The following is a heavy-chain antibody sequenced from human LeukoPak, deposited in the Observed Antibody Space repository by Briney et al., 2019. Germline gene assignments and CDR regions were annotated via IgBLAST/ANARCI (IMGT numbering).Heavy chain of an antibody. V-gene: IGHV3-23*01. CDR2: ISGSGGST. D-gene: IGHD3-22*01. CDR3: AGITMIVVVITTFDY. CDR1: GFTFSCYA. Sequence: PGGSLRLSSAASGFTFSCYAMSWVRQAPGKGLEWVSSISGSGGSTYYADSVKGRFTISRDNSKNTLYLQMNSLRAEDTAVYYCAGITMIVVVITTFDYWGQGTLVTVSS. J-gene: IGHJ4*02.